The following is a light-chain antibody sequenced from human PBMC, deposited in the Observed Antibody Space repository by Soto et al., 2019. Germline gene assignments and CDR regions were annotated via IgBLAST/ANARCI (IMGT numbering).Light chain of an antibody. CDR3: QQSFSTPRT. Sequence: DIQMTHSPSPLSASVVEIVTITCRASQTISTYLNWYQQKPGKAPKLLIYGASSLQSGVPSRFSGSGSGTDFTLTISSLQPEDFGTYYCQQSFSTPRTFGQGTKVDIK. J-gene: IGKJ1*01. V-gene: IGKV1-39*01. CDR1: QTISTY. CDR2: GAS.